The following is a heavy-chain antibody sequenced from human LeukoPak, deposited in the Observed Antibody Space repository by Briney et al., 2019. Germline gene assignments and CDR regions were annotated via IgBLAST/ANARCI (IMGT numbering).Heavy chain of an antibody. CDR2: ISSSGTTI. CDR1: GFIFSSYE. Sequence: GGSLRLSCAASGFIFSSYEMTWVRQAPGKGLEWVSYISSSGTTIYYADSVRGRFTISRDNAKNSLYLQMNSLRADDTAVYYCASAIGYCGGDCYSDYWGQGTLVTVSS. D-gene: IGHD2-21*02. J-gene: IGHJ4*02. CDR3: ASAIGYCGGDCYSDY. V-gene: IGHV3-48*03.